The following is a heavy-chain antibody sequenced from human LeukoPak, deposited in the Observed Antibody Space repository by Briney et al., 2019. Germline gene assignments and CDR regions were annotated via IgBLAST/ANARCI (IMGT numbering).Heavy chain of an antibody. Sequence: GGSLRLSCAASGFTFSSFSMNWVRQAPGKGLEWVSTISTGGAAIYYADSVKGRFSLSRDNSKNTLHLQMNSLRAEDTAVYYCAKDPRTPYGKQQLVAPERYRDYWGQGTLVTVSS. V-gene: IGHV3-23*01. CDR3: AKDPRTPYGKQQLVAPERYRDY. J-gene: IGHJ4*02. CDR2: ISTGGAAI. CDR1: GFTFSSFS. D-gene: IGHD6-13*01.